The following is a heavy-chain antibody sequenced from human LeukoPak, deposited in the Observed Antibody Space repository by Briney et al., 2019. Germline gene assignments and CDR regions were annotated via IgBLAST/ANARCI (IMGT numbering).Heavy chain of an antibody. CDR1: GGSISSSSYY. CDR3: ARERAIAVAGTANWFDP. Sequence: SETLSLTCTVSGGSISSSSYYWGWIRQPPGKGLEWNGSIYYSGSTYCNPSLKSRVTISVDTSKNQFSLKLSSVTAADTAVYYCARERAIAVAGTANWFDPWGQGTLVTVSS. D-gene: IGHD6-19*01. CDR2: IYYSGST. J-gene: IGHJ5*02. V-gene: IGHV4-39*07.